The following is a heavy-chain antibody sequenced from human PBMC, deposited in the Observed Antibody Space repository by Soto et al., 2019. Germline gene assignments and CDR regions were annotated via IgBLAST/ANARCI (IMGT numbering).Heavy chain of an antibody. CDR2: IWYDGSNK. J-gene: IGHJ6*02. Sequence: QVQLVESGGGVVQPGRSLRLSCAASGFTFSSYGMHWVRQAPGKGLEWVAVIWYDGSNKYYADSVKGRFTISRDNSKNTLYLQMNSLRAEDTAVYYCARDMGATGHYYCGMDVWGQGTTVTVSS. V-gene: IGHV3-33*01. D-gene: IGHD1-26*01. CDR3: ARDMGATGHYYCGMDV. CDR1: GFTFSSYG.